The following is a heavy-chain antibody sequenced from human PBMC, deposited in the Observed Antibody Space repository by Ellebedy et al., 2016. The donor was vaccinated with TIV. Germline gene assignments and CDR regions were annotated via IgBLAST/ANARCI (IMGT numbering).Heavy chain of an antibody. CDR2: IFYDGTT. CDR1: GDSIFSSTNY. D-gene: IGHD2/OR15-2a*01. CDR3: ARHLGVRAFEY. J-gene: IGHJ3*01. V-gene: IGHV4-39*02. Sequence: MPSETLFLTCTVSGDSIFSSTNYWGWVRQSPGKGLEWVGTIFYDGTTYYNPSLKRRLTISVDTSRNHFSLTLNSVTAADTATYYCARHLGVRAFEYWGPGTMVTVAS.